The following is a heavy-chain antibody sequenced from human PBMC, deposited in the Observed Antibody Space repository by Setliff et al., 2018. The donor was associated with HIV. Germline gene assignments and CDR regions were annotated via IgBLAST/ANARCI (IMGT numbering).Heavy chain of an antibody. V-gene: IGHV4-39*02. D-gene: IGHD6-13*01. CDR1: DDSFSTNY. Sequence: PSETLSLTCNVSDDSFSTNYWDWLRQPPGKGLEWIGNIHYSRGSSYNASLKSRVTISLDTSKNHFSLKLSSVTAADTAVYFCARGRGSSSSWPIDYWGQGTLVTVSS. CDR3: ARGRGSSSSWPIDY. CDR2: IHYSRGS. J-gene: IGHJ4*02.